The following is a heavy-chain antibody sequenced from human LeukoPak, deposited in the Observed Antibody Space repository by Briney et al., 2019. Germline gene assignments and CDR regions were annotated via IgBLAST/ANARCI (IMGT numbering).Heavy chain of an antibody. CDR2: IYYRGNT. CDR3: AREMATMGTDY. Sequence: SETLSLTCTVSGGSISSFYWSWIRQPPGKGLEWIGYIYYRGNTQYNPSLKSRVTISVDTSKNQFSLRLASVTAADTAVYYCAREMATMGTDYWGQGTLVTVSS. V-gene: IGHV4-59*01. J-gene: IGHJ4*02. CDR1: GGSISSFY. D-gene: IGHD5-24*01.